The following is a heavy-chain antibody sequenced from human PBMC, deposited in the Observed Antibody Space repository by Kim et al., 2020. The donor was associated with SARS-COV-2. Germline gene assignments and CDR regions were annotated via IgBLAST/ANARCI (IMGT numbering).Heavy chain of an antibody. CDR3: ARGYYDFWSGYYGPSGGYYFDY. CDR2: IYSSGSP. D-gene: IGHD3-3*01. J-gene: IGHJ4*02. Sequence: SETLSLTCTVSAASISSYYWSWIRQPPGKGLEWIGYIYSSGSPNYNPSLKSRVTISVDTSKNQFSLKLNSVTAADTAVYYCARGYYDFWSGYYGPSGGYYFDYWGQGTLVTVSS. V-gene: IGHV4-59*01. CDR1: AASISSYY.